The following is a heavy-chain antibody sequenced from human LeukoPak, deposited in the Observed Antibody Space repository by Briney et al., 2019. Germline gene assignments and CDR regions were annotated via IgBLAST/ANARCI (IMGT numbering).Heavy chain of an antibody. D-gene: IGHD3-9*01. Sequence: GGSLRLSCEASGFTVSSNYMSWVRQAPGKGLEWVSVIYGGGCTYYADSVKGRFTTSRDNTENTLYLQINSLRAEDTAVYYCARSILTGYLRVYFDYWGQGTLVTVSS. CDR2: IYGGGCT. CDR1: GFTVSSNY. J-gene: IGHJ4*02. V-gene: IGHV3-53*01. CDR3: ARSILTGYLRVYFDY.